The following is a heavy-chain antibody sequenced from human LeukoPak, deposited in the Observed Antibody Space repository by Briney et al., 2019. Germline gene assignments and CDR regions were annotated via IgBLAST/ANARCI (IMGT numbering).Heavy chain of an antibody. D-gene: IGHD4-17*01. J-gene: IGHJ4*02. CDR3: AKERQTGDYFTSDF. CDR2: ISESSRTI. CDR1: GFAFSSYS. Sequence: PGGSLRLSCAASGFAFSSYSMNWVRQAPGKGLEWVSFISESSRTIYYADSVKGRFTISRDNAKNSLYLQMNSLRADDTAVYYCAKERQTGDYFTSDFWGQGTLATVSS. V-gene: IGHV3-48*01.